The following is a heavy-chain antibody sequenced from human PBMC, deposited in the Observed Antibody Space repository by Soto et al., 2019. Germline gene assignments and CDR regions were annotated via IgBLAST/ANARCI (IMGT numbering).Heavy chain of an antibody. CDR1: GYIFHNYG. J-gene: IGHJ4*02. CDR3: VRQSDVWSGFYTGLDH. CDR2: ISNYNGNT. V-gene: IGHV1-18*01. Sequence: QVQVVQSGAEVKEPGASVKVSCKASGYIFHNYGFSWVRQAPGQGLEWMGWISNYNGNTNNGQKFQGRVTMTTDTSTRTAYMELRSLRADDTAVYYCVRQSDVWSGFYTGLDHWGQGTLVTVSS. D-gene: IGHD3-3*01.